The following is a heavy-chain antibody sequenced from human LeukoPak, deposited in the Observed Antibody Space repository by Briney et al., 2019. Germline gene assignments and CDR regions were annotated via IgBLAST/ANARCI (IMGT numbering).Heavy chain of an antibody. Sequence: SETLSHTCAVSGYSISSGHYWGWIRQPPGKGLEWIGSIYHSGSTYYNPSLKSRVTISVDTSKNQFSLKLSSVTAADTAVYYCARLRWLQSIDYWGQGTLVTVSS. V-gene: IGHV4-38-2*01. CDR3: ARLRWLQSIDY. CDR2: IYHSGST. CDR1: GYSISSGHY. D-gene: IGHD5-24*01. J-gene: IGHJ4*02.